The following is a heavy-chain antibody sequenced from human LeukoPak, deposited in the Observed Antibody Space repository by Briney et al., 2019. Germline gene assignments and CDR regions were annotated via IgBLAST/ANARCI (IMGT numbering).Heavy chain of an antibody. V-gene: IGHV3-33*06. CDR1: GSTFSSYA. Sequence: PGRSLRLSCAASGSTFSSYAMHWVRQAPGKGLEWVAVIWYDGSNKYYADSVKGRFTISRDNSKDTLYLQMNSLRAEDTAVYYCAKDISSYYFDSSAYYYGGYFDYWGQGTLVTVSS. J-gene: IGHJ4*02. CDR3: AKDISSYYFDSSAYYYGGYFDY. CDR2: IWYDGSNK. D-gene: IGHD3-22*01.